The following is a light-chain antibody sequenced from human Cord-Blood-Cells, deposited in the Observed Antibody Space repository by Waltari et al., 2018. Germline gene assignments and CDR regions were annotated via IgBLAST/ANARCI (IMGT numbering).Light chain of an antibody. Sequence: DIQMTQSPSTLSASVGDRVTITCRASQSISSWLAWYQQKPGKAPKLLIYDASSLESGVQSRVSGSGSGTEFTLTISSLQPDDLATYYCQQYNSYWTFGQGTKLEIK. CDR1: QSISSW. CDR3: QQYNSYWT. J-gene: IGKJ2*01. V-gene: IGKV1-5*01. CDR2: DAS.